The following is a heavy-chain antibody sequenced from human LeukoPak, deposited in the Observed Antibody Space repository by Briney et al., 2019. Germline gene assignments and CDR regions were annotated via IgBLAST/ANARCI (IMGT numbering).Heavy chain of an antibody. D-gene: IGHD3-22*01. J-gene: IGHJ4*02. CDR2: ISSSSSYI. CDR3: TGLPPYYYNSSGYFPFDY. Sequence: GGSLRLSCAASGSTFSSYSMNWVRQAPGKGLEWVSSISSSSSYIYYADSVKGRFTISRDNAKNSLYLQMNSLRAEDTAVYYCTGLPPYYYNSSGYFPFDYWGQGTLVNVSS. CDR1: GSTFSSYS. V-gene: IGHV3-21*01.